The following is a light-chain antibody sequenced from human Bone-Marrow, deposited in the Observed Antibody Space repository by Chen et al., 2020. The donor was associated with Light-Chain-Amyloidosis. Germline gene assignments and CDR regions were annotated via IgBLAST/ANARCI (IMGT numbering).Light chain of an antibody. CDR2: DNS. Sequence: QSALTQPPSVSAAPGQKGTCSCSGSSSNVGNNDVSWSRQLPGTAPKLLIYDNSKRPSGIPDRFSGSKSGTSTTLGITRLQTGDEADYYCGAWDSSLGIWVFGGGTKLTVL. CDR3: GAWDSSLGIWV. V-gene: IGLV1-51*01. CDR1: SSNVGNND. J-gene: IGLJ3*02.